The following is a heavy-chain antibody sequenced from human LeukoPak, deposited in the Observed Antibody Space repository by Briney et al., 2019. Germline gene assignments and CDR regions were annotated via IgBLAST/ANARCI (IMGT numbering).Heavy chain of an antibody. Sequence: GGSLRLSCAASGFTFSSYWMSWVRQAPGKGLEWVANIKQDGSEKYYADSVKGRFTISRDNAKNSLYLQMNSLRADDTAVYYCARGGRPYQLPKSDLFDYWGQGTLVTVSS. V-gene: IGHV3-7*03. D-gene: IGHD2-2*01. CDR2: IKQDGSEK. CDR3: ARGGRPYQLPKSDLFDY. CDR1: GFTFSSYW. J-gene: IGHJ4*02.